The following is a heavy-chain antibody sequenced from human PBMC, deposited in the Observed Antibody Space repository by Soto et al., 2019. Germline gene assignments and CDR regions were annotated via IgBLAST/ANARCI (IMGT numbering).Heavy chain of an antibody. V-gene: IGHV1-3*01. CDR1: GYTFTSYA. CDR3: ARGGVVTYYYYYYGMDV. CDR2: INAGNGNT. Sequence: ASVKVSCKASGYTFTSYAMHRVRQAPGQRLEWMGWINAGNGNTKYSQKFQGRVTITRDTSASTAYMELSSLRSEDTAVYYCARGGVVTYYYYYYGMDVWGQGTTVTVSS. J-gene: IGHJ6*02. D-gene: IGHD3-3*01.